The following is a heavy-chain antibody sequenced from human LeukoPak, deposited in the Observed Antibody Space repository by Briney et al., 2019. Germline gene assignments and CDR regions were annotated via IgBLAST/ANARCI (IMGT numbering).Heavy chain of an antibody. Sequence: VGSLRLSCAASGFTFSSNYMSRVCQAPGEGLEWVSVIYSGGSTYYTDSVKGGFTISRDNPKSPLYLHINSPRAEHKAVYYCARGSAGDTAMAPTMVRGSQPYYFAYWGQGALVTGSS. CDR3: ARGSAGDTAMAPTMVRGSQPYYFAY. V-gene: IGHV3-53*01. D-gene: IGHD3-10*01. CDR2: IYSGGST. CDR1: GFTFSSNY. J-gene: IGHJ4*02.